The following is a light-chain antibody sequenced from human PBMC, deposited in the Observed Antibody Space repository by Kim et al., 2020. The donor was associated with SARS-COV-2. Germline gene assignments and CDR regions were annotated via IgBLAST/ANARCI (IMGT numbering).Light chain of an antibody. Sequence: SVSPGQTASITCAGDKLGDKYACWYQQKPGQSPVLVIYQDSKWPSGIPERFSGSNSGNTATLTISGTQAMDEADYYCQAWDSSTGVFGGGTQLTVL. V-gene: IGLV3-1*01. CDR3: QAWDSSTGV. CDR2: QDS. J-gene: IGLJ2*01. CDR1: KLGDKY.